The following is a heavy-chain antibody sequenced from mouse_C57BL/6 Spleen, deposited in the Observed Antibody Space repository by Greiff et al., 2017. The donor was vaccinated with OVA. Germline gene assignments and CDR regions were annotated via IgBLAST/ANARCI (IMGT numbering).Heavy chain of an antibody. CDR2: IDPEDGET. J-gene: IGHJ4*01. CDR3: ASPYDGYYFYAMDY. Sequence: EVQLQQSGAELVKPGASVTLSCTASGFNIKDYYMHWVKQRTEQGLEWIGRIDPEDGETKYAPKFQGKATITADTSSNTAYLQLSSLTSEDTAVYYCASPYDGYYFYAMDYWGQGTSVTVSS. D-gene: IGHD2-3*01. V-gene: IGHV14-2*01. CDR1: GFNIKDYY.